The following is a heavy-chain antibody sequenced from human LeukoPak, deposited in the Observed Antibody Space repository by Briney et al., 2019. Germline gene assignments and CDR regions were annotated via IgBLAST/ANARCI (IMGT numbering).Heavy chain of an antibody. V-gene: IGHV4-39*07. Sequence: SETLSLTCTVSGGSISSSSYYWGWIRQPPGKGLEWIGSIYYSGSTYYNPSLKSRVTISVDTSKNQFSLKLSSVTAADTAVYYCARGQYCGGDCYLAFGWFDPWGQGTLVTVSS. CDR1: GGSISSSSYY. D-gene: IGHD2-21*02. CDR3: ARGQYCGGDCYLAFGWFDP. J-gene: IGHJ5*02. CDR2: IYYSGST.